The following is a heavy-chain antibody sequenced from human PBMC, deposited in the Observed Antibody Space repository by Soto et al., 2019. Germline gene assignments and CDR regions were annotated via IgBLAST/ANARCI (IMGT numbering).Heavy chain of an antibody. V-gene: IGHV4-30-4*01. CDR1: GGSISSGDYH. J-gene: IGHJ4*02. D-gene: IGHD3-3*01. CDR2: IHYSGST. Sequence: HSETLSLTCTVSGGSISSGDYHWSWIRQPPGKGLEWIGYIHYSGSTYYNPSLKSRVTISVDTSKNQFSLKLSSVTAADTAVYYCAARKSAYRHFDYWGQGTLVTVSS. CDR3: AARKSAYRHFDY.